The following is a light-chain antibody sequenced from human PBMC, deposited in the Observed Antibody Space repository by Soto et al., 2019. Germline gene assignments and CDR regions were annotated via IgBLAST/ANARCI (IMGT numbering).Light chain of an antibody. Sequence: AIRMTQSPSSLSASTGDRVTITCRASQGISSYLAWYQQKPGKAPKLLIYAASTLQSGVPSRFSGSGSGTDFTPTISCLQPEDFATYYCQQYYSYPPITFGQGTRLEI. CDR1: QGISSY. V-gene: IGKV1-8*01. CDR2: AAS. CDR3: QQYYSYPPIT. J-gene: IGKJ5*01.